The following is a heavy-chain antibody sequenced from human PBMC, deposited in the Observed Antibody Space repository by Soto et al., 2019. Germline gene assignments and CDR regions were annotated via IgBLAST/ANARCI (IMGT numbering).Heavy chain of an antibody. J-gene: IGHJ3*01. CDR1: GGSVRSYY. CDR2: IYYSGST. D-gene: IGHD3-16*02. CDR3: ARAGYRYLDACDL. Sequence: QVQLQESGPGLVKPSETLSLTCSVSGGSVRSYYWSWIRQPPGKGLEWIGYIYYSGSTNYNPSLNSRVSISIDTSNNHFSLKLSSVTAADTAVYYCARAGYRYLDACDLWGPGTMVTVPS. V-gene: IGHV4-59*02.